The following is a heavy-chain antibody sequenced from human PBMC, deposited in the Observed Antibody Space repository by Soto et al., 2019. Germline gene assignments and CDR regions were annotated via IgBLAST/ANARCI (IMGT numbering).Heavy chain of an antibody. D-gene: IGHD4-17*01. CDR2: IYYSGST. V-gene: IGHV4-30-4*01. CDR3: ARVYGAAYGDYEGIFDY. CDR1: GGSISSGDYY. J-gene: IGHJ4*02. Sequence: PSETLSLTCTVSGGSISSGDYYWSWIRQPPGKGLEWIGYIYYSGSTYYNPSLKSRVTISVDTSKNQFSLKLSSVTAADTAVYYCARVYGAAYGDYEGIFDYWGQGTLVTVSS.